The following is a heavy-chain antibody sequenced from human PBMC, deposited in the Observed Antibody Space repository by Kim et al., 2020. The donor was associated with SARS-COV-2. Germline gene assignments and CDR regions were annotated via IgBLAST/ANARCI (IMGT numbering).Heavy chain of an antibody. CDR2: ISSSSSYI. D-gene: IGHD6-19*01. CDR1: GFTFSSYS. J-gene: IGHJ6*02. Sequence: GGSLRLSCAASGFTFSSYSMNWVRQAPGKGLEWVSSISSSSSYIYYADSVKGRFTISRDNAKNSLYLQMNSLRAEDTAVYYCARDSRAVAGLGLNYYYGMDVWGQGTTVTVSS. CDR3: ARDSRAVAGLGLNYYYGMDV. V-gene: IGHV3-21*01.